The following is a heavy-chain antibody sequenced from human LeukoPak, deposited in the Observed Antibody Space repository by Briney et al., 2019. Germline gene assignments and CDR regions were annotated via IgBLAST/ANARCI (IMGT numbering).Heavy chain of an antibody. Sequence: ASVKVSCKASGYTFTGYYMHWVRQAPGEGLQWMGIINPSAGSTSYAQRFQGRVTMTSDTSTTTVYMELSSLGSEDTAVYYCAREALGAYDSNGYTLDYWGQGTLVTVSS. CDR1: GYTFTGYY. D-gene: IGHD3-22*01. J-gene: IGHJ4*02. V-gene: IGHV1-46*01. CDR2: INPSAGST. CDR3: AREALGAYDSNGYTLDY.